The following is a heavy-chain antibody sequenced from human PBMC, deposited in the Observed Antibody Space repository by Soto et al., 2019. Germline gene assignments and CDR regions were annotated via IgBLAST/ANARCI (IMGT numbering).Heavy chain of an antibody. D-gene: IGHD3-22*01. J-gene: IGHJ4*02. Sequence: GGSLRLSCAASGFTFSSYAMSWVRQAPGKGLEWVSAISGSGGSTYYADSVKGRFTISRDNSKNTLYLQMNSLRAEDTAVYYCSKVAPRYYYDSSGYPPPDYWGQGTLVTVSS. CDR2: ISGSGGST. CDR3: SKVAPRYYYDSSGYPPPDY. V-gene: IGHV3-23*01. CDR1: GFTFSSYA.